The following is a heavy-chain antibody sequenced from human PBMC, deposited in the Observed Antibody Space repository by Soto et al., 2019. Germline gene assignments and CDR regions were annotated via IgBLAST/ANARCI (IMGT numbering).Heavy chain of an antibody. Sequence: GASVKVSCKTSGYTFPSYGISWVRQAPGQGLEWMGWITANNVNTNYAQKFQGRVTMTTDTSTATAYMELRSLRSDDTAVYYCARDMGGYYFEPNDYWGQGTLVTVSS. J-gene: IGHJ4*02. CDR1: GYTFPSYG. V-gene: IGHV1-18*01. CDR2: ITANNVNT. CDR3: ARDMGGYYFEPNDY. D-gene: IGHD3-22*01.